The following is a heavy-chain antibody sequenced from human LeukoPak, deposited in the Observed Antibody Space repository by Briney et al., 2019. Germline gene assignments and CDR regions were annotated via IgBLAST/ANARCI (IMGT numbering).Heavy chain of an antibody. CDR1: GFTFDGYA. CDR3: AKDNIRRFLEWLFDS. V-gene: IGHV3-9*01. D-gene: IGHD3-3*01. J-gene: IGHJ4*02. Sequence: GGSLRLSCAASGFTFDGYAMHWVRQAPGKGLEWVSGISWNSGSIGYADSVKGRFTISRDNAKNSLYLQMNSLRAEDTALYYCAKDNIRRFLEWLFDSWGQGTLVTVSS. CDR2: ISWNSGSI.